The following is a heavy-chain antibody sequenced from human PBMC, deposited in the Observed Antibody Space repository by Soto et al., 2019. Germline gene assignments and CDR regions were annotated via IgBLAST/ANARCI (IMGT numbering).Heavy chain of an antibody. Sequence: EVQLLESGGGLVQPGGSLRLSCAASGFTFSSYAMSWVRQAPGKGLEWVSAISGSGGSTYYADSVKGRFTISRDNSKNTLYLQMNSLRAEYTAVYYCARYSGYDSDYYYYMDVWGKGTTVTVSS. CDR2: ISGSGGST. CDR1: GFTFSSYA. V-gene: IGHV3-23*01. J-gene: IGHJ6*03. CDR3: ARYSGYDSDYYYYMDV. D-gene: IGHD5-12*01.